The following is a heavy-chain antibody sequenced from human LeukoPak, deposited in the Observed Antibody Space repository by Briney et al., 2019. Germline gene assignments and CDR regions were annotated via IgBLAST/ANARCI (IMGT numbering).Heavy chain of an antibody. D-gene: IGHD3-22*01. CDR2: INPNSGGT. CDR1: GYTFTGYY. Sequence: ASVKVSCKASGYTFTGYYMHWVRQAPGQGLEWMGWINPNSGGTNYAQKFQGRVTMTRDTSISTAYMELSGLRSDDTAVYYCARASDYYDSSGYYDYWGQGTLVTVSP. V-gene: IGHV1-2*02. J-gene: IGHJ4*02. CDR3: ARASDYYDSSGYYDY.